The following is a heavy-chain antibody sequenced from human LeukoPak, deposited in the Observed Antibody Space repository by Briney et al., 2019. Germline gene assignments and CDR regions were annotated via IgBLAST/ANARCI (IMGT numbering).Heavy chain of an antibody. CDR1: GFTFSLYA. CDR3: ARDTFQPGLIDS. Sequence: GGSLRLSCAASGFTFSLYAMNWVRQAPGKGLEWVSCINDDSSDIHYAGSVRGRFTISRDDARKTLYLQLSSLRVEDTAVYYCARDTFQPGLIDSWGQGTLVTVSS. D-gene: IGHD2-2*01. V-gene: IGHV3-21*05. CDR2: INDDSSDI. J-gene: IGHJ4*02.